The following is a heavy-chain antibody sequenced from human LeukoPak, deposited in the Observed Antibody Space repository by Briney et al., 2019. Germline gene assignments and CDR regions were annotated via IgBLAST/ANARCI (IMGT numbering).Heavy chain of an antibody. V-gene: IGHV4-34*01. CDR1: GGSFSGYY. CDR2: INHSGST. CDR3: ARAGTLCSSTGCASYNWFDP. D-gene: IGHD2-2*01. J-gene: IGHJ5*02. Sequence: PSETLSLTCDVYGGSFSGYYWSWIRQPPGKGLEWIGEINHSGSTNYNPSLKSRVTISVDTSKNQFSLKLSSVTAADTAVYYCARAGTLCSSTGCASYNWFDPWGQGTLVTVSS.